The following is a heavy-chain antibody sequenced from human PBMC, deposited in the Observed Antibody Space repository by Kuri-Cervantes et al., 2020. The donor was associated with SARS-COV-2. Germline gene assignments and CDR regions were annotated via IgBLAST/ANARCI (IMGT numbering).Heavy chain of an antibody. CDR1: GFTFSSYG. CDR2: ISYDGSNK. J-gene: IGHJ3*02. Sequence: GESLKISCAASGFTFSSYGMHWVRQAPGKGLEWVAVISYDGSNKYYADSVKGRFTISRDNSKNTLYLQMNSLRAEDTAVYYCARGASREKAPVRAFGIWGQGTMVTVSS. D-gene: IGHD1-26*01. CDR3: ARGASREKAPVRAFGI. V-gene: IGHV3-30*19.